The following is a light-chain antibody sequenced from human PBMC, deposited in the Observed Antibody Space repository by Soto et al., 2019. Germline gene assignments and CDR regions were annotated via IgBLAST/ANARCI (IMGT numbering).Light chain of an antibody. J-gene: IGLJ1*01. CDR2: EVS. V-gene: IGLV2-14*01. CDR1: NSDVGGYNY. CDR3: RSYTSISTLYV. Sequence: QSVLTQPASVSGSPGQSITISCTGTNSDVGGYNYVSWYQQHPGKAPELMIYEVSHRPSGVSNRFSGSKSDNTASLTISGLQADDEADYHCRSYTSISTLYVFGNGTKVT.